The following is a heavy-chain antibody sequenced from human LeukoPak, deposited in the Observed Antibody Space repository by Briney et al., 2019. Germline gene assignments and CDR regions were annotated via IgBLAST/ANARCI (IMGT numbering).Heavy chain of an antibody. Sequence: GGSLRLSCAASGFTFSDYYMSWNRQAPGKGLEWVSYISSSSSYTNYADSVKGRFTISRDNSKNTLYLQMNSLRAEDTAVYYCAKDGIFGVVIPPYYFDYWGQGTLVTVSS. J-gene: IGHJ4*02. V-gene: IGHV3-11*05. CDR2: ISSSSSYT. CDR3: AKDGIFGVVIPPYYFDY. D-gene: IGHD3-3*01. CDR1: GFTFSDYY.